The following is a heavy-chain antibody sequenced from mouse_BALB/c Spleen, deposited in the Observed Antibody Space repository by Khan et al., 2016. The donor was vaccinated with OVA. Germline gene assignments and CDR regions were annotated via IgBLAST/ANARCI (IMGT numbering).Heavy chain of an antibody. D-gene: IGHD2-2*01. CDR2: ISSAGSYT. Sequence: EVELVESGGDLVKPGGSLKLSCAASGFTFSNYDMSWVRQTPDKRLEWVATISSAGSYTYYPDSVKGRFTISRDNAKNTLYLQMSSMKSEETAMYYCARRGYDEAWFAYWGQGTLVTVSA. CDR1: GFTFSNYD. V-gene: IGHV5-6*01. J-gene: IGHJ3*01. CDR3: ARRGYDEAWFAY.